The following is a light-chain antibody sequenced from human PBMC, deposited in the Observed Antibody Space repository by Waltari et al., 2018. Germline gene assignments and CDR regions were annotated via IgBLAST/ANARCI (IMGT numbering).Light chain of an antibody. Sequence: QPVLTQPSSASASLGSSVKPTSPLSSAYSSCIIASHQQQPGQAPRYFMKFDSSGNYNKGSGVPVPVSGSSSRAARYLTIANLQSEDEADYYCDTWDYNVRVFGGGTKLTVL. CDR1: SAYSSCI. CDR3: DTWDYNVRV. V-gene: IGLV4-60*03. J-gene: IGLJ3*02. CDR2: FDSSGNY.